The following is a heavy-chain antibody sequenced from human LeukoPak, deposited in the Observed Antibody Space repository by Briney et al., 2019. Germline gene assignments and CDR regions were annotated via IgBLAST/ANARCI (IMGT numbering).Heavy chain of an antibody. CDR3: ARDKSSGYWFIDY. D-gene: IGHD3-22*01. Sequence: PGGSMRLSCAASGFTFSSHWMHWDRQAPGKGLVWVSRINSDGSSTNYADAVKGRFTVSRDNAKNTLYLQVNSLRAEDTAVYYCARDKSSGYWFIDYWGQGTLVTVSS. CDR1: GFTFSSHW. CDR2: INSDGSST. V-gene: IGHV3-74*01. J-gene: IGHJ4*02.